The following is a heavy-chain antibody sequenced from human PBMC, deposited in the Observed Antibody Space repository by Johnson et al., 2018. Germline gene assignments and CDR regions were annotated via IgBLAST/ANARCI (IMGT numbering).Heavy chain of an antibody. CDR2: INPSGGST. CDR3: ATGSGSYGPYNYYMDV. J-gene: IGHJ6*03. D-gene: IGHD3-10*01. V-gene: IGHV1-46*01. Sequence: QVQLVESGAEVKKPGASVKVSCKASGYTFTSYYMHWVRQAPGQGLEWMGIINPSGGSTSYAQKFQGRVTMTRDTSTSTVYMELSSLRSEDTAVYYCATGSGSYGPYNYYMDVWGKGTTVTVSS. CDR1: GYTFTSYY.